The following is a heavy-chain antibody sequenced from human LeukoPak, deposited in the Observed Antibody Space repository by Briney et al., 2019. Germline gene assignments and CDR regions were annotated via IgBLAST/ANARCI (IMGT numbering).Heavy chain of an antibody. J-gene: IGHJ3*02. CDR2: IYYSGST. V-gene: IGHV4-59*08. D-gene: IGHD2-2*01. Sequence: SETLSLTCTVSGGSISSYYWSWIRQPPGKGLEWIGYIYYSGSTTYNPSLKSRVTISVDTSKNQFSLKLSSVTAADTAVYYCARHGVGWLVVPAGPPDAFDIWGQGTMVTVSS. CDR1: GGSISSYY. CDR3: ARHGVGWLVVPAGPPDAFDI.